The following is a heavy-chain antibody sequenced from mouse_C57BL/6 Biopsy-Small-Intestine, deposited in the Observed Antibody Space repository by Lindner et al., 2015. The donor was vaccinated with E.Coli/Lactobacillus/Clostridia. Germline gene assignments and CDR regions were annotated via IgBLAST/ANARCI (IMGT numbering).Heavy chain of an antibody. Sequence: SVKVSCKASGYTFIGYNILWVRQAPGQGLEWMGRLNPYSGATNYSLTFQGRVTMTRDTSITTAYMELTRLKSDDTAVYYCARERGGDYYTSGSPPGGFWGQGTLVTVSS. D-gene: IGHD1-1*02. V-gene: IGHV1S29*02. CDR1: GYTFIGYN. CDR2: LNPYSGAT. J-gene: IGHJ4*01. CDR3: ARERGGDYYTSGSPPGGF.